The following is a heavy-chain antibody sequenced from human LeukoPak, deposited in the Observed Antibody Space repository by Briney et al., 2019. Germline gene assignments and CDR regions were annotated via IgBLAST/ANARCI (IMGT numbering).Heavy chain of an antibody. V-gene: IGHV4-34*01. J-gene: IGHJ4*02. CDR3: ASCSSTSCYLKY. CDR2: INHSGST. D-gene: IGHD2-2*01. CDR1: GGSFSGYY. Sequence: PSETLSLTCAVYGGSFSGYYWSWIRQPPGKGLEWIGEINHSGSTNYNPSLKSRVTISVDTSKNQFSLKLSSVTAADTAVYYCASCSSTSCYLKYWGQGTLVTVSS.